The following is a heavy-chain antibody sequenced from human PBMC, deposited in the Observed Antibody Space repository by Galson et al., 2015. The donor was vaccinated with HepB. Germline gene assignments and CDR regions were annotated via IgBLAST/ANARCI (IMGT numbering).Heavy chain of an antibody. Sequence: SLRLSCAASGFTFSSYAMHWVRQAPGKGLEWVAVISYDGSNKYYADSVKGRFTISRDNSKNTLYLQMNSLRAEDTAVYYCARVLEKNGAFDIWGQGTMVTVSS. CDR3: ARVLEKNGAFDI. D-gene: IGHD1-1*01. CDR2: ISYDGSNK. CDR1: GFTFSSYA. J-gene: IGHJ3*02. V-gene: IGHV3-30-3*01.